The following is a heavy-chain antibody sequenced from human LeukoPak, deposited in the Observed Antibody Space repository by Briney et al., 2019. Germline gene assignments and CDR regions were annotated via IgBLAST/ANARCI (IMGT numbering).Heavy chain of an antibody. CDR2: IKQDGSEK. V-gene: IGHV3-7*01. Sequence: PGGSLRLSCAASGFTFSSYWMSWVRQAPGKGLEWVANIKQDGSEKYYVDSVKGRFTISRDNAKNSLYLQMNSLSAEDTAVYYCARGPGYSSGWYVLSVDYWGQGTLVTVSS. D-gene: IGHD6-19*01. CDR1: GFTFSSYW. CDR3: ARGPGYSSGWYVLSVDY. J-gene: IGHJ4*02.